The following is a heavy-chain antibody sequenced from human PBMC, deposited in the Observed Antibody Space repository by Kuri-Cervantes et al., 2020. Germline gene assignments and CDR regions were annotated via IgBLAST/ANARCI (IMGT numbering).Heavy chain of an antibody. Sequence: ESLKISCTVSGGSISSYYWSWIRQPPGKGLEWIGYIYYSGSTNYNPSLKSRVTISVDTSKNQFSLKLSSVTAADTAVYYCARENGYSGYGVYNYWGQGTLVTVSS. CDR2: IYYSGST. CDR1: GGSISSYY. CDR3: ARENGYSGYGVYNY. D-gene: IGHD5-12*01. J-gene: IGHJ4*02. V-gene: IGHV4-59*01.